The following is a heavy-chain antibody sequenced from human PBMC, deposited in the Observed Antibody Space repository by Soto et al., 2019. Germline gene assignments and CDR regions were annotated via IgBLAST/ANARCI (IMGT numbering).Heavy chain of an antibody. CDR1: GFTFSSYA. V-gene: IGHV3-23*01. Sequence: GGSLRLSCAASGFTFSSYAMSWVRQAPGKGLEWVSAISGSGGSTYYADSVKGRFTISRDNSKNTLYLQMNSLRAEDTAVYYCAKSPIAEPAAPGYYFDYWGQGTLVTVSS. D-gene: IGHD2-2*01. J-gene: IGHJ4*02. CDR3: AKSPIAEPAAPGYYFDY. CDR2: ISGSGGST.